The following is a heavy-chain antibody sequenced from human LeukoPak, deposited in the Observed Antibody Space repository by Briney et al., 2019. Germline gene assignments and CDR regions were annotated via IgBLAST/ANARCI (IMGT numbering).Heavy chain of an antibody. CDR3: ARVVTMVRGVIITVPVYGMDV. V-gene: IGHV4-30-4*01. D-gene: IGHD3-10*01. J-gene: IGHJ6*04. Sequence: PSQTLSLTCTVSGGSISSGDYYWSWIRQPPGKGLEWIGYIYYSGSTYYNPSLKSRVTISVDTSKNQFSLKLSSVTAADTAVYYCARVVTMVRGVIITVPVYGMDVWGKGTTVTVSS. CDR2: IYYSGST. CDR1: GGSISSGDYY.